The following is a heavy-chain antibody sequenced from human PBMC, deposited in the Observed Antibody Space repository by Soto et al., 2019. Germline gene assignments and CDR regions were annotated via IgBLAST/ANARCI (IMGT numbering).Heavy chain of an antibody. Sequence: GESLKISCKGSGYSFTSYWIGWVRQMPGKGLEWMGIIYPGDSDTRYSPSFQGQVTISADKSISTAYLQWSSLKASDTAMYYCARLGPVEKYDYIWGSYRSDYYYYMDVWGKGTTVTVSS. CDR1: GYSFTSYW. CDR3: ARLGPVEKYDYIWGSYRSDYYYYMDV. CDR2: IYPGDSDT. V-gene: IGHV5-51*01. D-gene: IGHD3-16*02. J-gene: IGHJ6*03.